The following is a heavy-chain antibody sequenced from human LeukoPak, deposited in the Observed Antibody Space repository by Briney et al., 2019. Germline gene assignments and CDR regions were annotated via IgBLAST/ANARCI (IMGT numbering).Heavy chain of an antibody. Sequence: ASVKVSCKASGYTFTSYDINWVRQATGQGLEWMGWMNPNSGNTGYAQKFQGRVTITRSTSISTAYMELSSLRSEDTAVYYCARGLPAATHYYYYYMDVRGKGTTVTDSS. CDR2: MNPNSGNT. CDR1: GYTFTSYD. J-gene: IGHJ6*03. V-gene: IGHV1-8*03. D-gene: IGHD2-2*01. CDR3: ARGLPAATHYYYYYMDV.